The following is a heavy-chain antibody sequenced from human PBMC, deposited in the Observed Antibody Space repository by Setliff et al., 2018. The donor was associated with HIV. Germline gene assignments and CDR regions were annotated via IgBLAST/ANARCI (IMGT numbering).Heavy chain of an antibody. V-gene: IGHV4-39*07. D-gene: IGHD3-3*01. CDR1: GGSISSSSYY. CDR2: IYYSGST. CDR3: ARGLSIFGVATPGFYSFMDV. J-gene: IGHJ6*03. Sequence: SETLSLTCTVSGGSISSSSYYWGWIRQPPGKGLEWIGSIYYSGSTYYNPSLKSRVTLSLDASKNQISLKLRSVIAADTAMYYCARGLSIFGVATPGFYSFMDVWGKGTTVTVSS.